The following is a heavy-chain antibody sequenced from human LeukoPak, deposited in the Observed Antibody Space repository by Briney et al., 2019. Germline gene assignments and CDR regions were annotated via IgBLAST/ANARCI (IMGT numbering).Heavy chain of an antibody. CDR1: GGSISAYY. J-gene: IGHJ5*02. Sequence: PSDTLSLTCTVSGGSISAYYWSWVRQPPGKGLEWIGNIYYSGSTNYNPSLKSRVAILVDTSKNQFSLELSSVTAADTAVYYCVRCGVPAALGLNWFDPWGQGTLVTVSS. CDR2: IYYSGST. D-gene: IGHD2-2*01. V-gene: IGHV4-59*07. CDR3: VRCGVPAALGLNWFDP.